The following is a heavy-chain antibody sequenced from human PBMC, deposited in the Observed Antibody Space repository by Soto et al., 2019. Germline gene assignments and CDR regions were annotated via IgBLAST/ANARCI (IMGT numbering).Heavy chain of an antibody. V-gene: IGHV3-30*18. J-gene: IGHJ4*02. CDR1: GFTFRTYG. Sequence: TGGSLRLSCAASGFTFRTYGMHWFRQAPGKGLEWVAFISDDGSQKYYGDSVKGRFTISRDNSKNTLSLRMISLRTEDTSVYYCAKEAPGGWHFFDTWGQGTLVTVSS. CDR2: ISDDGSQK. CDR3: AKEAPGGWHFFDT. D-gene: IGHD6-19*01.